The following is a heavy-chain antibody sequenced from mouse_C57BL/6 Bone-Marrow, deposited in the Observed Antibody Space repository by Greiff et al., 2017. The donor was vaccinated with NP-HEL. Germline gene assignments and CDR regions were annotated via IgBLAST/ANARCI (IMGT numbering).Heavy chain of an antibody. CDR1: GFTFSSYT. Sequence: EVKLMESGGGLVKPGGSLKLSCAASGFTFSSYTMSWVRQTPEKRLEWVATISGGGGNTYYPDSVKGRFTISRDNAKNTLYLQMSSLRSEDTALDYCARQGPHGSPFDYWGQGTTLTVSS. CDR2: ISGGGGNT. CDR3: ARQGPHGSPFDY. V-gene: IGHV5-9*01. J-gene: IGHJ2*01. D-gene: IGHD2-2*01.